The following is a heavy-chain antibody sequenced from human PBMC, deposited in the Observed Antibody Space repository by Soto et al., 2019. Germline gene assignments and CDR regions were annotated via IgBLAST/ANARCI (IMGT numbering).Heavy chain of an antibody. CDR2: INPNDGGT. Sequence: ASVKVSCEASGYSFTGFSIHWVRRAPGQGLEWMGWINPNDGGTNYAQEFQGRVTVTRDTSISTAYMELSRLRSDDTAVYYCAKDGYDFWGQGTQVTVSKDGYDLWGQGTLVTVSS. J-gene: IGHJ4*02. D-gene: IGHD5-12*01. CDR1: GYSFTGFS. V-gene: IGHV1-2*02. CDR3: AKDGYDFWGQGTQVTVSKDGYDL.